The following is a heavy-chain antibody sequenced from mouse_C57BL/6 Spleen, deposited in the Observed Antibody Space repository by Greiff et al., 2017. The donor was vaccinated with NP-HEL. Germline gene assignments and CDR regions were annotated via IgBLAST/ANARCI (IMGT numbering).Heavy chain of an antibody. V-gene: IGHV1-42*01. CDR2: INPSTGGT. D-gene: IGHD1-1*01. Sequence: EVQLQQSGPELVKPGASVKISCKASGYSFTGYYMNWVKQSPEKSLEWIGEINPSTGGTTYNQKFKAKATLTVDKSSSTAYMQLKSLTSEDSAVYYCAKTYYGSSDGYFDVWGTGTTVTVSS. J-gene: IGHJ1*03. CDR1: GYSFTGYY. CDR3: AKTYYGSSDGYFDV.